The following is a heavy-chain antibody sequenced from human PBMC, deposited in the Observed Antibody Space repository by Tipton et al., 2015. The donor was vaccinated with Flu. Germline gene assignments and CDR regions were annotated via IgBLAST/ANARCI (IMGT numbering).Heavy chain of an antibody. J-gene: IGHJ4*02. Sequence: LSLTCSVSGGSFSSGSYYWTWIRQSAGNGLEWIGRIYTTGSTNYNPSLKSRVTLSVDTTENQFSLKLSSVTAADTAVYYCARSPSYSGSGNYPYYFDFWGQGTLVTVSS. V-gene: IGHV4-61*02. CDR1: GGSFSSGSYY. CDR3: ARSPSYSGSGNYPYYFDF. CDR2: IYTTGST. D-gene: IGHD3-10*01.